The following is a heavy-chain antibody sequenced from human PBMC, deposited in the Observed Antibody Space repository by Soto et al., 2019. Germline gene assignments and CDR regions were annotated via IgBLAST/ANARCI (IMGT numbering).Heavy chain of an antibody. CDR1: GGSFSGYY. CDR2: INHSGST. D-gene: IGHD6-13*01. Sequence: SETLSLTCAVYGGSFSGYYWSWIRQPPGKGLEWIGEINHSGSTNYNPSLKSRVTISVDTSKNQFSLKLSSVTAADTAVYYCARGGKGAAAGKMDVWGQGTTVTVSS. V-gene: IGHV4-34*01. CDR3: ARGGKGAAAGKMDV. J-gene: IGHJ6*02.